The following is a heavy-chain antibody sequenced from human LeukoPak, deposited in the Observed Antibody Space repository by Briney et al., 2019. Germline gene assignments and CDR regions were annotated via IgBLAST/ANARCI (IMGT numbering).Heavy chain of an antibody. Sequence: GGSLRLSCAASGFTFSSYAMSWVRQAPGKGLEWVSAISGSGGSTYYADSVEGRFTISRDNSKNTLYLQMNSLRAEDTAVYYCATSRGYSYGFEDYWGQGTLVTVSS. CDR2: ISGSGGST. CDR1: GFTFSSYA. V-gene: IGHV3-23*01. J-gene: IGHJ4*02. D-gene: IGHD5-18*01. CDR3: ATSRGYSYGFEDY.